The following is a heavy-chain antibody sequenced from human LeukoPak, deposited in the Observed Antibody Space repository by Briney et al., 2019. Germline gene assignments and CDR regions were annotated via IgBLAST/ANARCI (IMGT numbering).Heavy chain of an antibody. Sequence: NASETLSLTCTVSGASISSSTYYWAWIRQPPGKSLEWIGSIYSSGLTYYHPSLKCRLTISSDTSNNQFSLKLSSVTAADTAVYYCARGLVGLDYWGQGTLVTVSS. CDR3: ARGLVGLDY. J-gene: IGHJ4*02. CDR1: GASISSSTYY. CDR2: IYSSGLT. D-gene: IGHD2-21*01. V-gene: IGHV4-39*07.